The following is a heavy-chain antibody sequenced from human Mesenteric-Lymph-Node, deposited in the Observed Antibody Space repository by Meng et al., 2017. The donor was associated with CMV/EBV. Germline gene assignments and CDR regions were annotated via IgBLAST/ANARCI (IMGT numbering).Heavy chain of an antibody. D-gene: IGHD1-26*01. Sequence: ASVQVSCKASGYTFTDYYIHWVREAPGQGLEWMGYVNSDTGATYYPQNFQGRVTMARDTSITTAYMELSGLTSDDTTIYYCARDDGHSATNAFDVWGQGTLVTVSS. V-gene: IGHV1-2*02. CDR2: VNSDTGAT. J-gene: IGHJ3*01. CDR1: GYTFTDYY. CDR3: ARDDGHSATNAFDV.